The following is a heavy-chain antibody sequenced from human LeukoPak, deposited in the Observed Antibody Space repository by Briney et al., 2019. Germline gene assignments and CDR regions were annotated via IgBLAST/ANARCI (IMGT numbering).Heavy chain of an antibody. Sequence: PGGSLRLSCAASVFTFSSYEMNWVRQAPGKGLEWVSYISSSCSTIYYADSVKGRFTIYRDNAKHSLYLQVTSLRAEDTAVCYCASDSDIVPLDHWGQGTLVTASS. D-gene: IGHD3-16*02. CDR1: VFTFSSYE. CDR2: ISSSCSTI. V-gene: IGHV3-48*03. CDR3: ASDSDIVPLDH. J-gene: IGHJ4*02.